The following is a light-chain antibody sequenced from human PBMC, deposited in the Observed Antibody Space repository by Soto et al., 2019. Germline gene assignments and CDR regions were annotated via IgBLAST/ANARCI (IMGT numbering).Light chain of an antibody. J-gene: IGLJ1*01. V-gene: IGLV2-14*03. CDR2: DVS. Sequence: QSVLTQPASVSGSPGQSITISCPGTNSDVGAYNYVSWFQQHPGKAPKLMVYDVSNRPSGVSNRFSGSKSGNTASLTISGLQAEDEADYYCSSYTTSSTYVFGDGTKVTV. CDR3: SSYTTSSTYV. CDR1: NSDVGAYNY.